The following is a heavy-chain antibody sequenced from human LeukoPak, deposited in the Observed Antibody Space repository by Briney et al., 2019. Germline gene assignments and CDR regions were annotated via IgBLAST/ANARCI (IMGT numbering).Heavy chain of an antibody. CDR3: AREGDYYDSNGYCRSFDY. Sequence: PGWSLRLSCAASGFSFSSYAMQGVHQAAGKGLEGVAGISYDGSNKYFADSVQGRFTIFRDNAKTSLHQQMNSLRAEDTAVYYCAREGDYYDSNGYCRSFDYWGQGTLVTVSS. J-gene: IGHJ4*02. CDR1: GFSFSSYA. V-gene: IGHV3-30*04. CDR2: ISYDGSNK. D-gene: IGHD3-22*01.